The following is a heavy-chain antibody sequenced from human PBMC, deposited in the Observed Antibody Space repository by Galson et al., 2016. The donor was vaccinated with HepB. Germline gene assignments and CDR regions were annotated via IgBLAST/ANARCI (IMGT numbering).Heavy chain of an antibody. Sequence: TLSLTCDVSGVSISSGGYYWSWIRQHPEKGLEWIGYIYHSGSPYYNPSLKSRFTISVDTSQNQFSLTVRSVTAADTAVYFCAREHPVVGSTALDSWGPGALVIVSS. J-gene: IGHJ4*02. CDR3: AREHPVVGSTALDS. CDR2: IYHSGSP. D-gene: IGHD1-26*01. V-gene: IGHV4-31*11. CDR1: GVSISSGGYY.